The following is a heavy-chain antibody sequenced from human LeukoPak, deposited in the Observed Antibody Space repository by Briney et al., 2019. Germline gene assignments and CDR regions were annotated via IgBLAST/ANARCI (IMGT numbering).Heavy chain of an antibody. D-gene: IGHD6-25*01. CDR3: AKNAAIKFFVP. Sequence: RGGLRLSCAAPRYTFSSDGMHCVRQAPHERLGWVEVISYDGSNTYHADYVKGRVTISRDNSKNKLYLQINSLRAEDTDVYYCAKNAAIKFFVPWGQGTLVTVSS. V-gene: IGHV3-33*05. CDR2: ISYDGSNT. J-gene: IGHJ5*02. CDR1: RYTFSSDG.